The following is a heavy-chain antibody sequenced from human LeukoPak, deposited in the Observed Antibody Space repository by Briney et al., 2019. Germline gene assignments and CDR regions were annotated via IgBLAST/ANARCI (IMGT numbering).Heavy chain of an antibody. CDR2: IIPIFGTA. CDR1: GGTFSSYA. CDR3: ARGGRGTKGLWQSIAASTGPFDY. J-gene: IGHJ4*02. Sequence: SVKVSCKASGGTFSSYAISWVRQAPGQGLEWMGGIIPIFGTANYAQKFQGRVTITADESTSTAYMELSSLRSEDTAVYYCARGGRGTKGLWQSIAASTGPFDYWGQGTLVTVSS. V-gene: IGHV1-69*13. D-gene: IGHD6-6*01.